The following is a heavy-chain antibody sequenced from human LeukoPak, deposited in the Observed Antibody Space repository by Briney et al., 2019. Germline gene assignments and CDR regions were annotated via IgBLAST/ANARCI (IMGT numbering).Heavy chain of an antibody. D-gene: IGHD2-21*01. CDR2: IRYDGSNK. CDR3: AKEDCGGDCYSGGAFDI. CDR1: GFTFSSYG. Sequence: GGSLRLSCAASGFTFSSYGMHWVRKAPGKGLEWVAFIRYDGSNKYYADSVKGRFTISRDNSKNTLYLQMNSLRAEDTAVYYCAKEDCGGDCYSGGAFDIWGQGTMVTVSS. J-gene: IGHJ3*02. V-gene: IGHV3-30*02.